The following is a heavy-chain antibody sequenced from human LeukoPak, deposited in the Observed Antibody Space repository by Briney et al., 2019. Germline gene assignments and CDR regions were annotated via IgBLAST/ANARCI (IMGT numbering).Heavy chain of an antibody. CDR2: ISYDGSNK. CDR1: GFTFSSYA. V-gene: IGHV3-30*04. Sequence: GRSLRLSCAASGFTFSSYAMHWVRQAPGKGLEWVAVISYDGSNKYYADSVKGRFTISRDNSKNTLYLQMNSLRAEDTAVYYCASGGGSSSWLRLDCWGQGTLVTVSS. J-gene: IGHJ4*02. D-gene: IGHD6-13*01. CDR3: ASGGGSSSWLRLDC.